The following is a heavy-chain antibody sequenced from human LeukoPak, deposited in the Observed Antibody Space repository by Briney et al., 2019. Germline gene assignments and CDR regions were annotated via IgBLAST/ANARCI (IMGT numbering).Heavy chain of an antibody. CDR1: GYTFTTYG. Sequence: ASVKVSCKASGYTFTTYGVSWVRQAPGQGLEWLGWVSPYTANTYYAQNVQDRVTMTTDTATSTVYMDLKSLRSDDTAMYYCARDGWAGHNVVVTANDAFDIWGQGTMVTVSS. CDR3: ARDGWAGHNVVVTANDAFDI. V-gene: IGHV1-18*01. D-gene: IGHD2-21*02. J-gene: IGHJ3*02. CDR2: VSPYTANT.